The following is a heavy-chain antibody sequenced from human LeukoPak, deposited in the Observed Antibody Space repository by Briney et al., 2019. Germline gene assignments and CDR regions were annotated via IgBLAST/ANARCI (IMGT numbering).Heavy chain of an antibody. Sequence: SETLSLTCTVSGGSISSGGYYWSWIRQHPGKGLEWIGYIYYSGSTYYIPSLKSRVTISVDRSKNQFSLNLSSVTAADTAIYYCAREVITAAAEINDAFDMWGQGTMVTVSS. CDR3: AREVITAAAEINDAFDM. CDR2: IYYSGST. V-gene: IGHV4-31*03. D-gene: IGHD6-13*01. CDR1: GGSISSGGYY. J-gene: IGHJ3*02.